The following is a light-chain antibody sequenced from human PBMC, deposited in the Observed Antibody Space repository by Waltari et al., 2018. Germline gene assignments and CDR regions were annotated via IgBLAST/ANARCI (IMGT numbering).Light chain of an antibody. CDR1: SPNIGAGYE. Sequence: QSVLTQPPSVSGAPGQTVTISCTGSSPNIGAGYEVHWYQHLPGTAPKLLMYTTTNRPSGVPDRFSGSRSGTSASLAIIGLQAEDEADYYCQSYDSTLSGVIFGGGTKLTVL. CDR3: QSYDSTLSGVI. CDR2: TTT. V-gene: IGLV1-40*01. J-gene: IGLJ2*01.